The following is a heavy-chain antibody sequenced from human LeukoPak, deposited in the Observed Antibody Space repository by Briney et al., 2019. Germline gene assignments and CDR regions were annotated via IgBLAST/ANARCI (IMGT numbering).Heavy chain of an antibody. CDR2: ISGSGGST. D-gene: IGHD4-17*01. CDR3: AKEPPAVTTRY. CDR1: GFTFSSYA. V-gene: IGHV3-23*01. Sequence: GGSLRLSCAASGFTFSSYAISWVRQAPGKGLEWVSSISGSGGSTYYADSVKGRFTTSRDNSKNTLYLQMNSLRAEDTAVYYCAKEPPAVTTRYWGQGTLVTVSS. J-gene: IGHJ4*02.